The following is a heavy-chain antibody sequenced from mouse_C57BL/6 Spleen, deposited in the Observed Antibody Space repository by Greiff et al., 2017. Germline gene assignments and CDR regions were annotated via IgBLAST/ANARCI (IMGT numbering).Heavy chain of an antibody. CDR1: GYTFTDYN. J-gene: IGHJ1*03. CDR3: ARYGNPRYFDV. D-gene: IGHD2-1*01. Sequence: EVQLQQSGPELVKPGASVKIPCKASGYTFTDYNMDWVKQSHGKSLEWIGDINPNNGGTIYNQKFKGKATLTVDKSSSTAYMELRSLTSEDTAVYYCARYGNPRYFDVWGTGTTVTVSS. CDR2: INPNNGGT. V-gene: IGHV1-18*01.